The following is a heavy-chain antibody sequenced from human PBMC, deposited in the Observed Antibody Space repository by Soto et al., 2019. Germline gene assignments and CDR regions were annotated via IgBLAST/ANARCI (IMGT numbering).Heavy chain of an antibody. Sequence: QVQLVQSGAEVKKPGSSVKVSCKASGGTFSSYAISWVRQAPGQGLEWMGGIIPIFGTANYAQKFQGRVTITADESTSTDYMELSSLRSEDTAVYYCARGLRPPYYYDSSGPGVYWGQGTLVTVSS. CDR1: GGTFSSYA. D-gene: IGHD3-22*01. V-gene: IGHV1-69*01. J-gene: IGHJ4*02. CDR2: IIPIFGTA. CDR3: ARGLRPPYYYDSSGPGVY.